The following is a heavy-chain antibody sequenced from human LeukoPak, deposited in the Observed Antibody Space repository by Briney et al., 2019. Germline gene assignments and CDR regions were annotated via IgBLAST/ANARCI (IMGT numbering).Heavy chain of an antibody. V-gene: IGHV4-59*01. J-gene: IGHJ4*02. CDR2: IYYSGST. CDR1: GGSISSYY. CDR3: AREGHYDFWSGYSKGMVAAADYYFDY. D-gene: IGHD3-3*01. Sequence: SETLSLTCTVSGGSISSYYWSWIRQPPGKGLEWIGYIYYSGSTNYNPSLKSRVTISVDTSKNQFSLKLSSVTAADTAVYYCAREGHYDFWSGYSKGMVAAADYYFDYWGQGTLVTVSS.